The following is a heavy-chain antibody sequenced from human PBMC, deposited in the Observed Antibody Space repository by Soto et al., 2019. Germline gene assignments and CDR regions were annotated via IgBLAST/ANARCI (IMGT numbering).Heavy chain of an antibody. CDR1: GFTFSSYS. CDR3: ANYPTGDAFDM. D-gene: IGHD4-4*01. V-gene: IGHV3-21*01. Sequence: EVQLVESGGGLVKPGGSLRLSCAASGFTFSSYSINWVRQAPGKGLEWVSSISSSSDYIFYADSVKGRFTISRDNAKNSAYVHMNSLRAEEKAVYYCANYPTGDAFDMWGQGTMVTVS. J-gene: IGHJ3*02. CDR2: ISSSSDYI.